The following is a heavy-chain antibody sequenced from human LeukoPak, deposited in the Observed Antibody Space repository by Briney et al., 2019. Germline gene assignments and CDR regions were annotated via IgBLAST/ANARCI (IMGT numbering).Heavy chain of an antibody. D-gene: IGHD3-10*01. CDR2: INHSGST. CDR1: GGSFSGYY. J-gene: IGHJ4*02. CDR3: ARHPRKYYYGSGSPRAPDY. V-gene: IGHV4-34*01. Sequence: SETLSLTCAVYGGSFSGYYWSWIRQPPGKGLEWIGEINHSGSTNYNPSLKSRVTISVDTSKNQFSLKLSSVTAADTAVYYCARHPRKYYYGSGSPRAPDYWGQGTLVTVSS.